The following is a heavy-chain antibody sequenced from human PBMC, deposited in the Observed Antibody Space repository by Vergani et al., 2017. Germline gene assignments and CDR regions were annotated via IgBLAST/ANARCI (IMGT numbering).Heavy chain of an antibody. D-gene: IGHD2-2*01. CDR1: GGSISSYY. CDR3: ARDEVGYCSSTSCLQGRYYYYYMDV. V-gene: IGHV4-59*01. Sequence: QVQLQESGPGLVKPSETLSLTCTVSGGSISSYYWSWIRQPPGKGLEWIGYIYYSGSTNYNPSLKSRVTISVDTSKNQFSLKLSSVTAADTAGYYCARDEVGYCSSTSCLQGRYYYYYMDVWGKGTTVTVSS. J-gene: IGHJ6*03. CDR2: IYYSGST.